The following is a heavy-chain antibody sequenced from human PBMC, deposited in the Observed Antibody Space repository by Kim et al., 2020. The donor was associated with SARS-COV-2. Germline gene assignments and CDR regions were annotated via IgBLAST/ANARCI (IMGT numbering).Heavy chain of an antibody. Sequence: GESLKISCKGSGYSFTSYWISWVRQMPGKGLEWMGRIDPSDSYTNYSPSFQGHVTISADKSISTAYLQWSSLKASDTAMYYCVLWFGELYYFDYWGQGTLVTVSS. CDR1: GYSFTSYW. D-gene: IGHD3-10*01. V-gene: IGHV5-10-1*01. CDR2: IDPSDSYT. CDR3: VLWFGELYYFDY. J-gene: IGHJ4*02.